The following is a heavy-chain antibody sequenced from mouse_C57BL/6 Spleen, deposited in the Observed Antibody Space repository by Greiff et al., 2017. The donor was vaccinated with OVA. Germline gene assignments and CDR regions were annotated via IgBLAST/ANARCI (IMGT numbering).Heavy chain of an antibody. J-gene: IGHJ2*01. CDR1: GFTFSSYA. CDR3: ARDHGYDYFDY. Sequence: EVKLMESGGGLVKPGGSLKLSCAASGFTFSSYAMSWVRQTPEKRLEWVATISDGGSYTYYPDNVKGRFTISRDNAKNNLYLQMSHLKSEDTAMYYCARDHGYDYFDYWGQGTTLTVSS. V-gene: IGHV5-4*01. CDR2: ISDGGSYT. D-gene: IGHD2-2*01.